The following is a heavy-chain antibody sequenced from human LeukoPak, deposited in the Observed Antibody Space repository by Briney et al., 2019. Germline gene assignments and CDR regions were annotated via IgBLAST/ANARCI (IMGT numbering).Heavy chain of an antibody. CDR3: AKYADYGVHRDWFDP. V-gene: IGHV3-30*18. J-gene: IGHJ5*02. Sequence: PGGSLRLSCVASGFTFSNYGMHWVRLAPAKGLEWVAVISFGGRNKYYGESVKGRFTISRDNSKNTVYLQLSSLRPDDTAIYFCAKYADYGVHRDWFDPWGQGTLVTVSS. CDR2: ISFGGRNK. CDR1: GFTFSNYG. D-gene: IGHD4-17*01.